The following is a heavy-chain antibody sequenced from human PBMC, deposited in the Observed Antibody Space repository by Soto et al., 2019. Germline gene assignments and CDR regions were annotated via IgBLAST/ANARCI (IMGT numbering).Heavy chain of an antibody. V-gene: IGHV3-33*07. CDR2: IWYDGSVK. CDR1: GFSFSRHG. D-gene: IGHD3-22*01. J-gene: IGHJ4*02. CDR3: ASGDNYDSTATSYHFTF. Sequence: HPXGSLKLSCESSGFSFSRHGMNWVRQAPGKGLEWVAVIWYDGSVKYYADSVKGRFTISRDNSKNTLFLQMNRLAAEDTGLYYCASGDNYDSTATSYHFTFWGQGTWVTVSS.